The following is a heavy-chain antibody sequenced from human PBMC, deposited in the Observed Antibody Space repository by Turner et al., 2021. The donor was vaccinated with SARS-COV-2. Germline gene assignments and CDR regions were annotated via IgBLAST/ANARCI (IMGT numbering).Heavy chain of an antibody. CDR1: GFTFSNHG. Sequence: QVQLVECGGGVVQPGRSLRLSCEASGFTFSNHGMHWARQAPGKGLEWVTIIWNYGSNKYYTDSVRGRFTISRDNSKNTLYLQMNSLRAEDTAVYYCARGCGGSSGCFLIDYWGQGTLVAVSS. D-gene: IGHD6-19*01. CDR2: IWNYGSNK. J-gene: IGHJ4*02. V-gene: IGHV3-33*01. CDR3: ARGCGGSSGCFLIDY.